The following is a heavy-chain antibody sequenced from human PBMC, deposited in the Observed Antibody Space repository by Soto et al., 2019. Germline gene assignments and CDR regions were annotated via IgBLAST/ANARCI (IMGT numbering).Heavy chain of an antibody. D-gene: IGHD3-10*01. CDR1: GGSISSGGYY. Sequence: QVQLQESGPGLVKPSQTLSLTCTVSGGSISSGGYYWSWIRQHPGKGLEWIGYIYYSGSTYYNPSRKGRVTISVDTSKNQFSLKLSSVTAADTAVYYCATYGSGTYKPTTFDYWGQGTLVTVSS. CDR2: IYYSGST. V-gene: IGHV4-31*03. J-gene: IGHJ4*02. CDR3: ATYGSGTYKPTTFDY.